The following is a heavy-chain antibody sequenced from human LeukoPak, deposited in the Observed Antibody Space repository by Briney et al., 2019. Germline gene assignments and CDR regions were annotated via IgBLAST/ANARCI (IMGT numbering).Heavy chain of an antibody. Sequence: GGSLRLSCAASGFTFSSYAMSWVRQAPGKGLEWVSAISGSGGSTYYADSVKGRFTISRDNSKNTLYLQMNSLRAEDTAVYYCAKEGFFGSGWPNRRAFDIWGQGTMVTVSS. J-gene: IGHJ3*02. CDR3: AKEGFFGSGWPNRRAFDI. CDR1: GFTFSSYA. D-gene: IGHD6-19*01. CDR2: ISGSGGST. V-gene: IGHV3-23*01.